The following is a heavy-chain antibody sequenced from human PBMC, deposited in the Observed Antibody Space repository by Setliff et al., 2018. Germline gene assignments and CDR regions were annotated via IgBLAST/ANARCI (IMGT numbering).Heavy chain of an antibody. D-gene: IGHD6-19*01. CDR3: AKDSLSGWSAVDY. J-gene: IGHJ4*02. CDR1: GFTFSSYA. Sequence: GGSLRLSCAASGFTFSSYAMHWVRQAPGKGLEWVAVISYDGSNKYYADSVKGRFTISRDNSKNTLYLQMNSLRPEDTAVYYCAKDSLSGWSAVDYWGQGTLVTVSS. CDR2: ISYDGSNK. V-gene: IGHV3-30-3*01.